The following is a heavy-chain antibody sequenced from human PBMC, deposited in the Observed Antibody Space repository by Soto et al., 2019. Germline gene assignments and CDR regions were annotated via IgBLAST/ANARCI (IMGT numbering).Heavy chain of an antibody. CDR2: IYYSGST. CDR3: ARRYGTTFDY. CDR1: GGSIISCY. D-gene: IGHD1-7*01. Sequence: SETLSLTCTVSGGSIISCYWSWILQPPWKGLEWIGYIYYSGSTNYNPSLKSRVTISVDTSKNQFSLKLSSMTAADTAVYYCARRYGTTFDYWGQGTLVTVSS. J-gene: IGHJ4*02. V-gene: IGHV4-59*01.